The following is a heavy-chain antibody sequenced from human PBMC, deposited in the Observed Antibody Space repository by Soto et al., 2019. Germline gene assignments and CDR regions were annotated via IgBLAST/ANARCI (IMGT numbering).Heavy chain of an antibody. CDR1: GFTFDDYA. CDR3: AKAKDIVVVPAATGFDY. CDR2: ISWNSGSI. D-gene: IGHD2-2*01. Sequence: GGSLRLSCAASGFTFDDYAMHWVRQAPGKGLEWVSGISWNSGSIGYADSVKGRFTISRDNAKNSLYLQMNSLRAEDTALYYCAKAKDIVVVPAATGFDYWAQGTLVTVSS. V-gene: IGHV3-9*01. J-gene: IGHJ4*02.